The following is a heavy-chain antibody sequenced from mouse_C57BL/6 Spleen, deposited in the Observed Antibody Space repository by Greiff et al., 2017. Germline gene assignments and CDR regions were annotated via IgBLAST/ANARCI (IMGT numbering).Heavy chain of an antibody. J-gene: IGHJ4*01. CDR1: GYTFTDYN. D-gene: IGHD1-1*01. Sequence: DVKLQESGPELVKPGASVKMSCKASGYTFTDYNMHWVKQSHGKSLEWIGYINPNNGGTSYNQKFKGKATLTVNKSSSTAYMELRSLTSEDSAVYYCARPFYYYGSLDYAMDYWGQGTSVTGSS. CDR3: ARPFYYYGSLDYAMDY. V-gene: IGHV1-22*01. CDR2: INPNNGGT.